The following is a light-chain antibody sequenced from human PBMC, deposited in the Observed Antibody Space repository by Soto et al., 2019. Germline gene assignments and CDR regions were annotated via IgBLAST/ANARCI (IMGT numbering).Light chain of an antibody. CDR2: GAS. CDR1: QSVSSN. J-gene: IGKJ2*01. V-gene: IGKV3-15*01. CDR3: QQYNNWPPYT. Sequence: EIVMTQSPATLSVSPGERATLSCRASQSVSSNLAWYQQKPGQAPRLLIYGASTRATGIPARFSGSRSGTEFTLTISSRQSEDFALYYCQQYNNWPPYTFGQGTKLEIK.